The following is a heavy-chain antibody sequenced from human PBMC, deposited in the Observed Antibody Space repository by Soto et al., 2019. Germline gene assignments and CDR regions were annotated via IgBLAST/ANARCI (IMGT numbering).Heavy chain of an antibody. CDR1: GYTFTTYG. CDR2: ISPYNGNT. CDR3: ARRDNGDDRFDP. D-gene: IGHD4-17*01. V-gene: IGHV1-18*04. Sequence: ASVKLSCKTSGYTFTTYGLSWVRQAPGQGLEWMGWISPYNGNTNYAEKLQGRVTMTTDTSTSTVYMELRSLRSDDTAVYYCARRDNGDDRFDPWGQGTMVTVS. J-gene: IGHJ5*02.